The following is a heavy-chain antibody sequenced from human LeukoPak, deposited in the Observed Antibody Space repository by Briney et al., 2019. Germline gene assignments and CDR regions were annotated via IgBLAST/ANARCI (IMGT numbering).Heavy chain of an antibody. J-gene: IGHJ4*02. CDR3: TTDSPYYYDSSGYYENVGF. Sequence: HSGGSLRLSCAASGFTVSSDYMSWVRQAPGKGLEWVSVIYSSAITYYADSVKGRFTISRDNSKNTLHLQMNSLRAADTAVYYCTTDSPYYYDSSGYYENVGFWGQGTLVTVSS. CDR1: GFTVSSDY. CDR2: IYSSAIT. V-gene: IGHV3-53*01. D-gene: IGHD3-22*01.